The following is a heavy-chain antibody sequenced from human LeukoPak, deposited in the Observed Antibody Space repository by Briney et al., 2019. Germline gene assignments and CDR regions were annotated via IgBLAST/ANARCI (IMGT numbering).Heavy chain of an antibody. J-gene: IGHJ6*03. CDR3: ARSPYGSGSYYTTLSYYYYYMDV. CDR1: GGSISNYY. V-gene: IGHV4-59*12. CDR2: VYYTGST. Sequence: SETLSLTCTVSGGSISNYYWSWIRRPPGKGLEWIGFVYYTGSTNYSPSLKSRVTMSVDTSKNQFSLKLSSVTAADTAVYYCARSPYGSGSYYTTLSYYYYYMDVWGKGTTVTISS. D-gene: IGHD3-10*01.